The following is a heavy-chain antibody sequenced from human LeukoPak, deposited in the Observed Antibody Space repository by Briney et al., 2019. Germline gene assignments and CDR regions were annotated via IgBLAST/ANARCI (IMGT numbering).Heavy chain of an antibody. V-gene: IGHV4-39*01. CDR2: IYYSGST. CDR1: GGSIISSSYY. D-gene: IGHD6-19*01. CDR3: ASGYLVVAGKFDP. Sequence: SETLSLTCTVSGGSIISSSYYWGWIRQPPGKGLEWIGSIYYSGSTYYNPSLKSRLTMSVDTSNNKFSLKLTSVTAADTAVYYCASGYLVVAGKFDPWGQGTLVTVSS. J-gene: IGHJ5*02.